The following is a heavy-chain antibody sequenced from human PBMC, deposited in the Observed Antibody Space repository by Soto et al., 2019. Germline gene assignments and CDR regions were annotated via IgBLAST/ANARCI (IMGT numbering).Heavy chain of an antibody. CDR3: ARPPYGSGSYYAFDI. CDR2: ISGSSTTL. CDR1: GFSFSSYS. V-gene: IGHV3-48*01. J-gene: IGHJ3*02. Sequence: GGSLILSCAASGFSFSSYSMNWVRQAPGKGLEWVSYISGSSTTLYYADSVKGRFTISRDNAKNSLSLQMNSLRAEDTAVYYCARPPYGSGSYYAFDIWGQGTMVTGSS. D-gene: IGHD3-10*01.